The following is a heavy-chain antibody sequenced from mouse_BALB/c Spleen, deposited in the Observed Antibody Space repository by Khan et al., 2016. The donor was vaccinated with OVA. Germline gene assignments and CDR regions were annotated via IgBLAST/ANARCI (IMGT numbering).Heavy chain of an antibody. CDR2: ISYSGNT. D-gene: IGHD1-1*01. CDR3: ARIYGGDFDY. J-gene: IGHJ2*01. CDR1: GYSITSDYA. Sequence: QLEESGPGLVKPSQSLSLTCTVTGYSITSDYAWNWIRQFPENKLEWMGYISYSGNTKYNPSLKSRISITRDTSKNQFFLQLNSVTAEDTATYYCARIYGGDFDYWGQGTTLTVSS. V-gene: IGHV3-2*02.